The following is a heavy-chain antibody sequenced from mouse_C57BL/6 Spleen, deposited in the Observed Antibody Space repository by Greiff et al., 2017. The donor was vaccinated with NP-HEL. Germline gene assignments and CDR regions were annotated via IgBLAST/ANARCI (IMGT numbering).Heavy chain of an antibody. D-gene: IGHD2-1*01. V-gene: IGHV8-12*01. CDR3: ARRNDLLWTAMDY. Sequence: QVTLKVCGPGILQSSQTLSLTCSFSGFSLSTSGMGVSWLRQPSGKGLEWLAHIYWDDDKRYNPSLKSQLTISKDTSRTQVFLKITSVDTAATATYYCARRNDLLWTAMDYWGQGTSVTVSS. J-gene: IGHJ4*01. CDR1: GFSLSTSGMG. CDR2: IYWDDDK.